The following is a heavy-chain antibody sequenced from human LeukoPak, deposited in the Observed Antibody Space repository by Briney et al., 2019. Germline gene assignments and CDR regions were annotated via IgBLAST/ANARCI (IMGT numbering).Heavy chain of an antibody. V-gene: IGHV3-21*01. CDR2: ISSSSSYI. J-gene: IGHJ4*02. D-gene: IGHD3-10*01. CDR1: GFTFSSYS. CDR3: ARDVGYYGSGTLWY. Sequence: PGGSLRLSCAASGFTFSSYSMNWVRQAPGKGLEWVSSISSSSSYIYYADSVKGRFTISRDNAKNSLYLQMNSLRDEDTAVYYCARDVGYYGSGTLWYWGQGTLVTVSS.